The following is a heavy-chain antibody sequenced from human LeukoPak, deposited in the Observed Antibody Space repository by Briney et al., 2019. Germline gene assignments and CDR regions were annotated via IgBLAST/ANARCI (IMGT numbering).Heavy chain of an antibody. V-gene: IGHV4-59*01. CDR3: ARETPIQLWSRGYYFDY. D-gene: IGHD5-18*01. CDR1: GGSISSYY. CDR2: IYYSGSI. Sequence: SETLSLTCTVSGGSISSYYWSWIRQPPGKGLEWIGYIYYSGSINYNPSLKSRVTISVDTSKNQFSLKLSSVTAADTAVYYCARETPIQLWSRGYYFDYWGQGTLVTVSS. J-gene: IGHJ4*02.